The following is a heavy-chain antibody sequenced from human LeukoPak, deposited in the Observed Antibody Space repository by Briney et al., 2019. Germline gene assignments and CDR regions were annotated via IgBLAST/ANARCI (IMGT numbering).Heavy chain of an antibody. J-gene: IGHJ3*02. Sequence: SETLSLTCTVSGGSIISYYWSWIRQPPGKGLEWIGYIYYSGSTNYNPSLKSRVTISVDTSKNQFSLKLSSVTAADTAVYYCARAMIGTDAFDIWGQGTMVTVSS. D-gene: IGHD3-16*01. CDR2: IYYSGST. CDR1: GGSIISYY. CDR3: ARAMIGTDAFDI. V-gene: IGHV4-59*01.